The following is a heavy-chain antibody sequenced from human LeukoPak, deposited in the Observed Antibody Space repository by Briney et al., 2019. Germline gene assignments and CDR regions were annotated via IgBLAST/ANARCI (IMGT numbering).Heavy chain of an antibody. Sequence: PSETLSLTCTVSGGSISSYYWSWIRQPPGKGLEWIGYIYYSGSTNYSPSLKSRVTISVDTSKNQFSLKLSSVTAADTAVYYCARGRSYGDFFDYRGQGTLVTVSS. CDR3: ARGRSYGDFFDY. D-gene: IGHD3-10*01. CDR2: IYYSGST. J-gene: IGHJ4*02. CDR1: GGSISSYY. V-gene: IGHV4-59*01.